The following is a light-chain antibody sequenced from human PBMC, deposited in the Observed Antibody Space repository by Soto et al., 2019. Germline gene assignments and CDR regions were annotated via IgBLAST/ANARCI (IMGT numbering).Light chain of an antibody. CDR2: GAS. CDR1: QTVSSNY. J-gene: IGKJ5*01. Sequence: EIILTQSPYTLSLSPRERAPLSCRASQTVSSNYLAWCQQRPGQAPRLLIYGASTRAAGIPDRFSGSGSGTDFTLTITRLEPEDSAVYFCQQYTGPPTTFGQGTRLEIK. CDR3: QQYTGPPTT. V-gene: IGKV3-20*01.